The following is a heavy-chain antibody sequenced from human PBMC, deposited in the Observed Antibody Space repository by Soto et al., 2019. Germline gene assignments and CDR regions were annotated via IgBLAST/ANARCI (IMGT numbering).Heavy chain of an antibody. D-gene: IGHD2-2*01. Sequence: EVQLLESGGGLVQPGGSLRLSCAASGFTFSSYAMNWVRQAPGKGLEWVSAISSSGDRTYYADSVKRRFTISRANSKNTLYLQVNSLRADDTAVYYCAKSNLYCSGTSCYVFDFWGQGTLVTVSS. J-gene: IGHJ4*02. CDR2: ISSSGDRT. V-gene: IGHV3-23*01. CDR1: GFTFSSYA. CDR3: AKSNLYCSGTSCYVFDF.